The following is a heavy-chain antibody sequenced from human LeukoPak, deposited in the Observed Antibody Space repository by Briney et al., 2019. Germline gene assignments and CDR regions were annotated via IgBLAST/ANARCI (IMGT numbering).Heavy chain of an antibody. J-gene: IGHJ3*02. V-gene: IGHV1-2*02. CDR1: GYTFTGYY. CDR3: AREVTCSSTSCYDVFDI. Sequence: ASVKVSCKASGYTFTGYYMHWVRQAPGQGLEWMGWIKANSGSTKYAQKFQGRVTMTRDTSISTAYMELSRLRSDDTAVYYCAREVTCSSTSCYDVFDIWGQGTMVTVSS. CDR2: IKANSGST. D-gene: IGHD2-2*01.